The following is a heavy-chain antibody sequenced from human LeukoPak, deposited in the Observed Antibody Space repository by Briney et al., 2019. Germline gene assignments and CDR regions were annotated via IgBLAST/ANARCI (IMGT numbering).Heavy chain of an antibody. D-gene: IGHD6-19*01. CDR2: ISYDGSNK. CDR1: GFTFSSYG. Sequence: PGGSLRLSCAASGFTFSSYGIHWVRQAPGKGLEGVAVISYDGSNKYYVDSVKGRFTISRDNSKNTLYLQMNSLRDEDTAVYYCAKDRGEQWLVASFDYWGQGTLVTVSS. J-gene: IGHJ4*02. V-gene: IGHV3-30*18. CDR3: AKDRGEQWLVASFDY.